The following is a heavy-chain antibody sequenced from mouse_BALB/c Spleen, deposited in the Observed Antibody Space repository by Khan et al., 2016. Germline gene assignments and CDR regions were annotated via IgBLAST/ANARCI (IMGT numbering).Heavy chain of an antibody. D-gene: IGHD2-13*01. Sequence: QVQLQQSGAELAKPGASVKMSCKASGYTFTSYWMHWVKQRPGQGLEWIGYINPSTGYTEYNQKFKDKATLTADKSSSTAYMQLSSLTSEDSAVYYCASKGDKVFDYWGQGTTLTVSS. CDR1: GYTFTSYW. V-gene: IGHV1-7*01. J-gene: IGHJ2*01. CDR2: INPSTGYT. CDR3: ASKGDKVFDY.